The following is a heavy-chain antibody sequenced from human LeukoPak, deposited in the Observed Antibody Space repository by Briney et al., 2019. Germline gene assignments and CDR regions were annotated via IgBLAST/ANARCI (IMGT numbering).Heavy chain of an antibody. J-gene: IGHJ5*01. CDR3: ARHCLGGTCYDS. CDR2: IYYSGST. CDR1: GGSISSYY. Sequence: SETLSLTCTVSGGSISSYYWSWIRQPPGKGLEWIGYIYYSGSTKYNPSLKSRVTISVDTSKNQFSLKLSSVTAADSAVYFCARHCLGGTCYDSWGQGTLVTVSS. D-gene: IGHD2-15*01. V-gene: IGHV4-59*08.